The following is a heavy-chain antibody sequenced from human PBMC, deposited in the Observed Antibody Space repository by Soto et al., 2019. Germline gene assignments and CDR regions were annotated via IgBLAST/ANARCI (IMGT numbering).Heavy chain of an antibody. Sequence: QITLKESGPTLVKPTQTLTPTCTFSGFSLSTSGVRVGWIRQPPGKALEWLALIFWDDDKRYSPSLESRLTITKDTSKNEVVLTMTNMDLVDTATYYCARTTTTGGWAFDYWGQGTLVTVSP. D-gene: IGHD4-17*01. CDR3: ARTTTTGGWAFDY. CDR2: IFWDDDK. V-gene: IGHV2-5*02. J-gene: IGHJ4*02. CDR1: GFSLSTSGVR.